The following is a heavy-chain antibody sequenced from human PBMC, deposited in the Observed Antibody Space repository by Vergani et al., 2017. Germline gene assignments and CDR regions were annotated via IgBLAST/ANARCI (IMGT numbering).Heavy chain of an antibody. J-gene: IGHJ4*02. CDR3: AKTPQYDILTPTTFDY. CDR2: ISWNSGSI. D-gene: IGHD3-9*01. V-gene: IGHV3-9*03. CDR1: GFTFDDYA. Sequence: EVQLVESGGGLVQPGRSPRLSCAASGFTFDDYAMHWVRQAPGKGLEWVSGISWNSGSIGYADSVKGRFTISRDNAKNSLYLQMNSLRAEDMALYYCAKTPQYDILTPTTFDYWGQGTLVTVSS.